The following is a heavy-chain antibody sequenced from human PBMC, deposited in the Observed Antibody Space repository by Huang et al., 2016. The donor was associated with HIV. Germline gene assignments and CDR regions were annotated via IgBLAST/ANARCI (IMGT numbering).Heavy chain of an antibody. CDR3: AKDRVAGTGHCFDP. CDR2: IRGSDNPT. Sequence: EVKLLESGGGLVQPGGSLRLSCAASGFSFSSYTMTWVRQAPGKGLEWVSSIRGSDNPTFYADSGKGRFTISRDNSKNTLYLQMKSLRVDDTAVYYCAKDRVAGTGHCFDPWGQGTLVTVSS. D-gene: IGHD6-19*01. CDR1: GFSFSSYT. V-gene: IGHV3-23*01. J-gene: IGHJ5*02.